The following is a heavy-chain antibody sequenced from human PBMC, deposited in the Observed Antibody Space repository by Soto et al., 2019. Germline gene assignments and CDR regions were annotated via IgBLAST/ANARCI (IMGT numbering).Heavy chain of an antibody. CDR2: LRQDGGET. V-gene: IGHV3-7*05. D-gene: IGHD6-19*01. J-gene: IGHJ4*02. Sequence: EVDLVETGGGLVQPGGSLRLSCAASGSSYWMSWVRQAPGKGLEWVANLRQDGGETNYLGSVRGRFTISTDSAKKSLFRELNRLRAEDTAVYYCAGGSGWVSDSWGQGTLVSASS. CDR1: GSSYW. CDR3: AGGSGWVSDS.